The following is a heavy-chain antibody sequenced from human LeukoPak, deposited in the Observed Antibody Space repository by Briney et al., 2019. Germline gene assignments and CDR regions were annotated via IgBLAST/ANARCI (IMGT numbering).Heavy chain of an antibody. Sequence: GGSLRLSCAASGLTFSSYSMNWVRQAPGKGLEWVSYISSSSNYIYYADSVKGRFTISRDNAKSSLYLQMNSLRAEDTAVYYCARVPHAMVRGVIITEFYFDYWGQGTLVTVSS. D-gene: IGHD3-10*01. V-gene: IGHV3-21*01. CDR3: ARVPHAMVRGVIITEFYFDY. CDR1: GLTFSSYS. J-gene: IGHJ4*02. CDR2: ISSSSNYI.